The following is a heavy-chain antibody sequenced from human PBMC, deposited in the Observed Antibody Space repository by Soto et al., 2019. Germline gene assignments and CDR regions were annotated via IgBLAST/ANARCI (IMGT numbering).Heavy chain of an antibody. CDR2: INPSGGST. CDR3: ARSSISWYVGDY. CDR1: GYTFTSYY. J-gene: IGHJ4*02. Sequence: ASVKVSCKASGYTFTSYYMHWVRQAPGQGLEWMGIINPSGGSTNYAQKFQGRVTMTRDTSTSTVYMELSSMRSEDTAVYYCARSSISWYVGDYWGQGTLVTVSS. D-gene: IGHD6-13*01. V-gene: IGHV1-46*03.